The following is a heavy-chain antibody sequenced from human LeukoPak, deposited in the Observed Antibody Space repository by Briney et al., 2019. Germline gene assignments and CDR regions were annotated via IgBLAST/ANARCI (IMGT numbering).Heavy chain of an antibody. CDR1: GYTFTSYY. CDR3: ARVTAAGFDYYYYYGMDV. CDR2: INPSGGST. D-gene: IGHD6-13*01. Sequence: GASVKVSCKASGYTFTSYYMHWVRQAPGQGLEWMGIINPSGGSTSYAQKFQGRVTMTRDTSTSTVYMELSSLRSEDTAVYYCARVTAAGFDYYYYYGMDVWGQGTTVTVSS. J-gene: IGHJ6*02. V-gene: IGHV1-46*01.